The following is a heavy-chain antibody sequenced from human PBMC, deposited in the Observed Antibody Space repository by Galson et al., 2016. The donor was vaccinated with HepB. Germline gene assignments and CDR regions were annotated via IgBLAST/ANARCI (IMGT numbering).Heavy chain of an antibody. V-gene: IGHV4-59*12. CDR1: GGSISSSF. D-gene: IGHD2-8*02. J-gene: IGHJ4*02. CDR3: ASRPGGASVYYGVFDY. Sequence: SETLSLTCTVSGGSISSSFWTWIRQPPGKPLEWIGYTSYDGRTNYNPSLNSRVTISTDTSNNQFSLRLTSMTAADTAVYYCASRPGGASVYYGVFDYWGQGALVTVSS. CDR2: TSYDGRT.